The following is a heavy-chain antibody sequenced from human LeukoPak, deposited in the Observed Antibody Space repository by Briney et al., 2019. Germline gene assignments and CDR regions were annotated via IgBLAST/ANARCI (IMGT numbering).Heavy chain of an antibody. D-gene: IGHD1-26*01. CDR1: GGSFSGYY. J-gene: IGHJ2*01. V-gene: IGHV4-34*01. CDR2: INHSGST. CDR3: AKSPGRNFDL. Sequence: SETLSLTCAVYGGSFSGYYWSWIRQPRGKGLEWIGEINHSGSTNYNPSLKSRVTISLDTSKNQFSLKLSSVTAADTAVYYCAKSPGRNFDLWGRGTLVTVSS.